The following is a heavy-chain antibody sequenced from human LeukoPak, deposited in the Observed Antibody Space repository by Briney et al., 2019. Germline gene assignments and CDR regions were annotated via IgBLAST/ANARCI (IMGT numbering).Heavy chain of an antibody. CDR1: GFTFNNYA. Sequence: GGSLRLSCAASGFTFNNYAMSWVRQAPGKGLEWVSAISGSGGNTYYADSVKGRFTISRDNSKNTLYLQMNSLRAEDTAVYYCAKDSGKLLWFGEPLAYYGMDVWGQGTTVTVSS. D-gene: IGHD3-10*01. CDR2: ISGSGGNT. CDR3: AKDSGKLLWFGEPLAYYGMDV. V-gene: IGHV3-23*01. J-gene: IGHJ6*02.